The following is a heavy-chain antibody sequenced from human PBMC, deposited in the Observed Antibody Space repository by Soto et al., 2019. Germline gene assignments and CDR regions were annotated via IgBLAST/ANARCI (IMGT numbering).Heavy chain of an antibody. CDR2: IYYSGST. J-gene: IGHJ5*02. V-gene: IGHV4-59*01. D-gene: IGHD6-19*01. Sequence: QVQLQESGPGLVKPSGTLSLTCTVSGGSMSRYYWSWIRQPPGKGLEWIGYIYYSGSTNYNPSLESLVTISADTYKNHFSLNLSSVTAADTAVYYCARASYSSGWYWFDPWGQGTLVTVSS. CDR3: ARASYSSGWYWFDP. CDR1: GGSMSRYY.